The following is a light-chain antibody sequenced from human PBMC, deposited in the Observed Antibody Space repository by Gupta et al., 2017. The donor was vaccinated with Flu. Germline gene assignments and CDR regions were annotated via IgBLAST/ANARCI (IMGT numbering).Light chain of an antibody. CDR1: QNVLNSF. V-gene: IGKV3-20*01. Sequence: EIVLTQSPGTLSLSPGERATLSCRASQNVLNSFLAWYQQNPGQAPRLLIYDASNRGTGLPDRFSGSASATXITLTIXIRAPEDSAVYYCQREVSSPKTFGXGTKLEVK. J-gene: IGKJ1*01. CDR2: DAS. CDR3: QREVSSPKT.